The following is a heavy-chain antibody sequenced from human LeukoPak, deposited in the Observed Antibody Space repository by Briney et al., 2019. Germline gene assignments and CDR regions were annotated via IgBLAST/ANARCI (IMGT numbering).Heavy chain of an antibody. V-gene: IGHV1-46*01. CDR2: INPSGGST. CDR1: GYTFTSYY. J-gene: IGHJ3*02. CDR3: ARDGGLGGSSSKPAFDI. D-gene: IGHD6-6*01. Sequence: ASVKVSCKASGYTFTSYYMHWVRQAPGQGLEWMGIINPSGGSTSYAQKFQGRVTMTRDTSTSTVYMELSSLRSEDTAVYYCARDGGLGGSSSKPAFDIWGQGTMVTVSS.